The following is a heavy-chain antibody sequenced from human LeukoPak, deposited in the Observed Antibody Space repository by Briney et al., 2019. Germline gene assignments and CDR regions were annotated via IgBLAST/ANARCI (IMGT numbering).Heavy chain of an antibody. Sequence: PGGSLRLSCAASGFTFSRYAVSWLRHAPGGGGEGVSDIRGSGGSTYYADSVKGRFTITRDNSENTLYLKVNSLSADDTAVFYCADLVVINAYSVDYWGQGTLVTVSS. V-gene: IGHV3-23*01. CDR3: ADLVVINAYSVDY. J-gene: IGHJ4*02. D-gene: IGHD3-22*01. CDR2: IRGSGGST. CDR1: GFTFSRYA.